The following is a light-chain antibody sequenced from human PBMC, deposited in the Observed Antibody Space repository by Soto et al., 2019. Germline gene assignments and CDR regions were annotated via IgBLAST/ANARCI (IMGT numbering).Light chain of an antibody. J-gene: IGKJ4*01. Sequence: DVQMTQSPSSLSASVGDRVTITCRASQDINSWLAWYQQKPGKAPKSLIYVASSLQTGVPLRFSGSGYGTVFALTISSLQPEDSASYYCQQYNFYPLTFGGGTKVEIK. CDR3: QQYNFYPLT. CDR1: QDINSW. CDR2: VAS. V-gene: IGKV1D-16*01.